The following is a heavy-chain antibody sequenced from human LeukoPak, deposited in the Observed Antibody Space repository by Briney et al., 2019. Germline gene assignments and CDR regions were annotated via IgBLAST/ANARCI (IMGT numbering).Heavy chain of an antibody. J-gene: IGHJ6*02. V-gene: IGHV3-21*01. CDR2: ISPDISNI. CDR1: GFAFNNYT. Sequence: GGSLRLSCLGSGFAFNNYTMNWVRQAPGKGLEWVSRISPDISNILIEYSLKGRFTISRDNPKNSLYLQMKSLRAENTTTYYCVGDVSRRRNMDVWGQGTTVTVSS. CDR3: VGDVSRRRNMDV. D-gene: IGHD5/OR15-5a*01.